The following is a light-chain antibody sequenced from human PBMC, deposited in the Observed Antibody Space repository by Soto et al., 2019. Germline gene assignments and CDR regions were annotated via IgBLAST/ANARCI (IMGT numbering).Light chain of an antibody. Sequence: IVLTQSPGTLSLSPGEGATVSCRASQRVNSNLLAWFQQKPGQAPRLLIHDASRRATGIPDRFSGSWYGKVLTRSISRLEPEELAVSYCHQYGSSPLTFGQGTQLEIK. CDR1: QRVNSNL. V-gene: IGKV3-20*01. CDR3: HQYGSSPLT. CDR2: DAS. J-gene: IGKJ2*01.